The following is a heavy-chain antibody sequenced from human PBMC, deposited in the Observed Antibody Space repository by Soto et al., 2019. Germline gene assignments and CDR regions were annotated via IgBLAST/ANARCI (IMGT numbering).Heavy chain of an antibody. Sequence: SETLSLTCAVYGGSFSGYYWSWIRQPPGKGLEWIGEINHSGSTNYNPSLKSRVTISVDTSKNQFSLKLSSVTAADTAVYYCARGLAATPDLGFYMDVWGKGTTVTVSS. CDR3: ARGLAATPDLGFYMDV. V-gene: IGHV4-34*01. CDR2: INHSGST. D-gene: IGHD2-15*01. CDR1: GGSFSGYY. J-gene: IGHJ6*03.